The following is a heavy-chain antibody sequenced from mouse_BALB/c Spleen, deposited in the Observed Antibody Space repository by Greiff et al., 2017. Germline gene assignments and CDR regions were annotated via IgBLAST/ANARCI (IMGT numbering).Heavy chain of an antibody. V-gene: IGHV2-9*02. Sequence: VQRVESGPGLVAPSQSLSITCTVSGFSLTSYGVHWVRQPPGKGLEWLGVIWAGGSTNYNSALMSRLSISKDNSKSQVFLKMNSLQTDDTAMYYCARDRGYRYAYYFDYGGQGTTLTVSS. J-gene: IGHJ2*01. D-gene: IGHD2-14*01. CDR3: ARDRGYRYAYYFDY. CDR2: IWAGGST. CDR1: GFSLTSYG.